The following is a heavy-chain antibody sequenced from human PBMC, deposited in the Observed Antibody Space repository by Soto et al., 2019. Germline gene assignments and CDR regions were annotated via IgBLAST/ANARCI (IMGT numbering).Heavy chain of an antibody. CDR2: INAGNGNT. J-gene: IGHJ4*02. D-gene: IGHD6-19*01. Sequence: QVQLVQSGAEEKKPGASVKVSCKASGYTFTSYAMHWVRQAPGQRLEWMGWINAGNGNTKYSQKFQGRVTITRDTSASTAYMELGSLRSEDTAVYYCARASGWYVSDYWGQGTLVTVSS. CDR1: GYTFTSYA. V-gene: IGHV1-3*05. CDR3: ARASGWYVSDY.